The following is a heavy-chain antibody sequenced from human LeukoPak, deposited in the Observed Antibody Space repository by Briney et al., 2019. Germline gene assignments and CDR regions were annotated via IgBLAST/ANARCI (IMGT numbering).Heavy chain of an antibody. D-gene: IGHD3-3*01. CDR3: VRDRGNYFWGADVSYFDY. CDR2: ISSSGSTI. J-gene: IGHJ4*02. Sequence: GGSLRLSCVASGFTFSSYEMNWVRQAPGKGLEWVSFISSSGSTIYYADSVKGRFTISRDNAANSLYLQMNSLRAEDTAVYYCVRDRGNYFWGADVSYFDYWGQGTLVTVSS. CDR1: GFTFSSYE. V-gene: IGHV3-48*03.